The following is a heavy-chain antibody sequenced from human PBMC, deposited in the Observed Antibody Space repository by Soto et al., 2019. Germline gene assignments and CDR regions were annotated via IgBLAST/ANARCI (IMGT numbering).Heavy chain of an antibody. J-gene: IGHJ6*03. CDR1: GFTFSDHY. D-gene: IGHD3-10*01. CDR3: ARVGGEGSFGAGFYYCPHYYYMAV. Sequence: PGGSLRLSCAASGFTFSDHYMDWVRQAPGKGLEWVGRTRNKANSYTTEYAASVKGRFTISRDDSKNSLYQQMKSLKTEDTAVYYCARVGGEGSFGAGFYYCPHYYYMAVWCKGTTVTVSS. V-gene: IGHV3-72*01. CDR2: TRNKANSYTT.